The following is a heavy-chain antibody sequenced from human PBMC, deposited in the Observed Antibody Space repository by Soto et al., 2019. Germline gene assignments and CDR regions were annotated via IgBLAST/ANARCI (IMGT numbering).Heavy chain of an antibody. Sequence: QVQLVQSGAEVKKPGSSVKVSCKASGGTFSNYALTWVRQAPGQGLEWMGGIIPLSGTPNYAQKCQGRVTITADKSTTTVYMELSGLRSEDTAVYYCTRGIQLWSWGQGTRVTVSS. CDR1: GGTFSNYA. J-gene: IGHJ5*02. CDR3: TRGIQLWS. D-gene: IGHD5-18*01. CDR2: IIPLSGTP. V-gene: IGHV1-69*06.